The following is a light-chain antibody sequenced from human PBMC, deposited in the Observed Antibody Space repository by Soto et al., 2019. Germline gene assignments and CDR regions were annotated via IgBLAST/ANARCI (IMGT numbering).Light chain of an antibody. V-gene: IGLV1-40*01. CDR2: GST. CDR3: QSYDSSLSASYV. CDR1: SSNIGAGCE. Sequence: QSVLTQPPSVSGAPGRRVTISCTGCSSNIGAGCEVHWYQHLPGKAPKLLIYGSTNRLSGVPDRFSGSKSGTSASLAITGLQAEDEADYYCQSYDSSLSASYVFGGGTKVTVL. J-gene: IGLJ1*01.